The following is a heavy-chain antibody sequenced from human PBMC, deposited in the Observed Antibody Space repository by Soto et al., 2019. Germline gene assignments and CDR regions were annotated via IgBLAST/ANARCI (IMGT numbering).Heavy chain of an antibody. CDR1: GGSFSGYY. V-gene: IGHV4-34*01. D-gene: IGHD6-13*01. CDR3: ARPAIAAAGPFDY. Sequence: SETLSLTCAVSGGSFSGYYWSWIRQPPGKGLEWIGEINHSGSTNYNPSLKSRVTISVDTSKNQFFLKLSSVTAADTAVYYCARPAIAAAGPFDYWGQGTLVTVSS. J-gene: IGHJ4*02. CDR2: INHSGST.